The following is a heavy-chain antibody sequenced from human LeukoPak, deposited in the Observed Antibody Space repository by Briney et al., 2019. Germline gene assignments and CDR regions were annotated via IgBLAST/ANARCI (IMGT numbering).Heavy chain of an antibody. J-gene: IGHJ6*03. CDR3: AKVGGSYLYYYYMDV. Sequence: PGGSLRLSCAASGVTVSSNYMSWVRQAPGKGLEWVSVIFSDGSTYYANSVKGRFTISRDNSKNSLYLQMNSLRTEDTALYYCAKVGGSYLYYYYMDVWGKGTTVTVSS. V-gene: IGHV3-53*05. CDR1: GVTVSSNY. D-gene: IGHD1-26*01. CDR2: IFSDGST.